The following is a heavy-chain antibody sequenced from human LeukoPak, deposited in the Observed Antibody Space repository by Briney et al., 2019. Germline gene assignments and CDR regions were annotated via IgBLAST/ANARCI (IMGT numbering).Heavy chain of an antibody. CDR3: ARGDIVVVVAGTY. D-gene: IGHD2-15*01. Sequence: PSVTLSLTCAVSGGSISSSNWWSWVRQPPGKGLEWIGEIYHSGSTYYNPSLKSRVTISVDTSKNQFSLKLSSVTAADTAVYHCARGDIVVVVAGTYWGQGTLVTVSS. V-gene: IGHV4-4*02. CDR2: IYHSGST. J-gene: IGHJ4*02. CDR1: GGSISSSNW.